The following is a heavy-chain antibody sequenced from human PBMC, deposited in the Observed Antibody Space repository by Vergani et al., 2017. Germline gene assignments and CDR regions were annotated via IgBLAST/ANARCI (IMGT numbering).Heavy chain of an antibody. Sequence: QVQLQESGPGLVRPSETLSLTCSVSGGSLSGYYWNWFRQTPGEGLDWIGYFEDSGCYIYNPSLKTRVSMSSDTSNNHFSLMFSSVTVADTAVYYCARSIVRRVPPDYLDNWGQGTLVTVSS. D-gene: IGHD2-15*01. CDR1: GGSLSGYY. CDR2: FEDSGCY. J-gene: IGHJ4*02. CDR3: ARSIVRRVPPDYLDN. V-gene: IGHV4-59*13.